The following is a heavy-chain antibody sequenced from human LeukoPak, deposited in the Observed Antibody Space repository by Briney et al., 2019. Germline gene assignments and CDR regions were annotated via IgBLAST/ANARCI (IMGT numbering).Heavy chain of an antibody. Sequence: ASVKVSCKASGYTFTGYYMNSVRQAPGQRLEWMGWINPNSGGTNYAKKFHGRVTMTRDTSITTTYIDLSRLRSDDTAVYYCARSVVVQAARDYWGQGTLVTVSS. D-gene: IGHD2-2*01. J-gene: IGHJ4*02. CDR3: ARSVVVQAARDY. CDR2: INPNSGGT. V-gene: IGHV1-2*02. CDR1: GYTFTGYY.